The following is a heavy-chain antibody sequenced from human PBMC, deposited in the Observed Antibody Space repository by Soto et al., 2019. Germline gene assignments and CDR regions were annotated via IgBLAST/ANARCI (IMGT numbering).Heavy chain of an antibody. CDR1: GYTFTGYY. CDR2: INPNSGGT. D-gene: IGHD2-2*01. CDR3: ARDQGADCSSTSCWRTKLLPYYGMDV. V-gene: IGHV1-2*02. Sequence: GASVQVSCKASGYTFTGYYMHWVRQAPGQGLEWMGWINPNSGGTNYAQKFQGRVTMTRDTSISTAYMELSRLRSDDTAVYYCARDQGADCSSTSCWRTKLLPYYGMDVWGQGTTVTVSS. J-gene: IGHJ6*02.